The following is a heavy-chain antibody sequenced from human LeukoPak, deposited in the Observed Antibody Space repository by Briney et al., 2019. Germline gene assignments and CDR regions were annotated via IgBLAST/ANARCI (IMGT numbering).Heavy chain of an antibody. D-gene: IGHD3-3*01. CDR2: INHGGST. V-gene: IGHV4-34*01. CDR1: GGSFSASY. Sequence: SETLSLTCAVCGGSFSASYWSWIRQPPGKGLEWIGEINHGGSTNYNPSLKSRVTISIDKSKNQFSLKLNSVTAADTAAYYCARINDFWSGPTLDVWGQGTTVTVSS. CDR3: ARINDFWSGPTLDV. J-gene: IGHJ6*02.